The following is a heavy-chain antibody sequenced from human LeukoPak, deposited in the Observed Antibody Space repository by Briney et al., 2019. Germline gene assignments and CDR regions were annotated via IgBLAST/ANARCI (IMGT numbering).Heavy chain of an antibody. D-gene: IGHD5-18*01. CDR2: ISSSSSYI. V-gene: IGHV3-21*01. Sequence: GGSLRLSCAASGFTFSSYSMNWVRQAPGKGLEWVSSISSSSSYIYYADSVKGRFTISRDNAKNSLYLQMNSLRAEDTAVYYCATGYSYGLGGFDIWGQGTMVTVSS. CDR3: ATGYSYGLGGFDI. J-gene: IGHJ3*02. CDR1: GFTFSSYS.